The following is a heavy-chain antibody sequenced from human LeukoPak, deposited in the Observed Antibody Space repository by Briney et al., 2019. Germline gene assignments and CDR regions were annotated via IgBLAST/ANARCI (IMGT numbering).Heavy chain of an antibody. CDR3: ARGYSSSSSTWYFDL. Sequence: GGSLRLSCAASGFTFSSYPMHWVRQAPGKGLEWVALISYDGRTNYYAESVRGRFTISRDNSKNTLYLQMNSLSAEDTAVYYCARGYSSSSSTWYFDLWGRGSLVTVSS. D-gene: IGHD6-6*01. CDR1: GFTFSSYP. J-gene: IGHJ2*01. V-gene: IGHV3-30*04. CDR2: ISYDGRTN.